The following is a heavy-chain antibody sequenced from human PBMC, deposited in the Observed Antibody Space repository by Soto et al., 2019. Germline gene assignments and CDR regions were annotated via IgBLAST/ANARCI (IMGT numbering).Heavy chain of an antibody. Sequence: SETLSLTCTVSGGSITSSYWSWIRRPPGKGLEWIAYIYDTGISGYTPSTSYNPSLKSRVTMSVDTSKSQFSLKLTSVTAADTAVYYCAGGEDAFCYYGLDVWGQGITVTVSS. CDR1: GGSITSSY. CDR3: AGGEDAFCYYGLDV. J-gene: IGHJ6*02. CDR2: IYDTGISGYTPST. V-gene: IGHV4-59*01.